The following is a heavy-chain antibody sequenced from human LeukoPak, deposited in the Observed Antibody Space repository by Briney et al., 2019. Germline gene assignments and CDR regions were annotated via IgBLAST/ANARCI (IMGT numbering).Heavy chain of an antibody. CDR2: INAGNGNT. J-gene: IGHJ3*02. CDR1: GYTFTSYA. Sequence: ASVKVSCKASGYTFTSYAMHWVRQAPGQRLEWMGWINAGNGNTKYSQKFQGRVTITRDTSASTAYMELSSLRSEDAAVYYCASGTGTADAFDIWGQGTMVTVSS. CDR3: ASGTGTADAFDI. V-gene: IGHV1-3*01. D-gene: IGHD3-10*01.